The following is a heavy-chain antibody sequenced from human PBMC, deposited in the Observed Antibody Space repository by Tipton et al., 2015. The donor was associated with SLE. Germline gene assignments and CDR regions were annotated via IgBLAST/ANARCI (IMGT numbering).Heavy chain of an antibody. J-gene: IGHJ4*02. CDR3: ARAPVDSSGFIDY. D-gene: IGHD3-22*01. CDR2: IYHSGST. Sequence: TLSLTCTVSGYSISSGYYWGWIRQPPGKGLEWIGSIYHSGSTYYNPSLKSRVTISVDTSKNPFSLKLSSVTAADTAVYYCARAPVDSSGFIDYWGQGTLVTVSS. CDR1: GYSISSGYY. V-gene: IGHV4-38-2*02.